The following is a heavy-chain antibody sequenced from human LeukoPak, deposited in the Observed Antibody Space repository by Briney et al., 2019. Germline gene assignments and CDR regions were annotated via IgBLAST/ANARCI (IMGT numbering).Heavy chain of an antibody. CDR1: GFTFSSYW. Sequence: GGSLRLSCAASGFTFSSYWMHWVRQAPGKGLVWVSRINTDGSSTSYADSVKGRFTISRDNAKNTLYLQMNSLRAEDTAVYYCARGRGPYCSSTSCLRDAFDIWGQGTLVTVSS. CDR2: INTDGSST. D-gene: IGHD2-2*01. V-gene: IGHV3-74*01. CDR3: ARGRGPYCSSTSCLRDAFDI. J-gene: IGHJ4*02.